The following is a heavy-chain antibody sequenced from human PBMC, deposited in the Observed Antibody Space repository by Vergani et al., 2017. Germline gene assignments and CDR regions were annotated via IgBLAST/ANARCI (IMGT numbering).Heavy chain of an antibody. D-gene: IGHD5-18*01. Sequence: EVQLVESGGGLVQPGGSLRLSCAASGFTVSSNYMSWVRQAPGKGLEWVSVIYSGGSTYYADSVKGRCTISRDNSKNTLYLQMNSLRAEDTAVYYCARGRDTAMANIFYYYYGMDVWGQGTTVTVSS. J-gene: IGHJ6*02. CDR2: IYSGGST. CDR3: ARGRDTAMANIFYYYYGMDV. V-gene: IGHV3-66*02. CDR1: GFTVSSNY.